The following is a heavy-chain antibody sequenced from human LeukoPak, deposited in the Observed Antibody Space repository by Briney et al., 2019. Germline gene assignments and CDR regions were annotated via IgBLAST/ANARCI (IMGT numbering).Heavy chain of an antibody. CDR3: AKAGGRELWLDY. J-gene: IGHJ4*02. CDR2: ISGSGGST. D-gene: IGHD1-26*01. V-gene: IGHV3-23*01. CDR1: GFTFSSYA. Sequence: PGGSLRLSCAASGFTFSSYAMSWVRQAPGKGPEWVSAISGSGGSTYYADSVKGRFTISRDNSKNTLYLQMNSLRAEDTAVYYCAKAGGRELWLDYWGQGTLVTVSS.